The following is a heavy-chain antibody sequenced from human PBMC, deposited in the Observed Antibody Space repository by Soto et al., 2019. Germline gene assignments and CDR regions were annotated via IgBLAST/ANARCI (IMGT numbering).Heavy chain of an antibody. Sequence: QVQLQQWGAGLLKPSETLSLTCAVYGGSFSGYYWSWIRQPQGKGLEWIGEINHSGSTNYNPSLKSRVTISVDTSKNQFSLKLSSVTAADTAVYYCARLFGVVYYYYGMDVWGQGTTVTVSS. CDR1: GGSFSGYY. CDR3: ARLFGVVYYYYGMDV. D-gene: IGHD3-3*01. J-gene: IGHJ6*02. V-gene: IGHV4-34*01. CDR2: INHSGST.